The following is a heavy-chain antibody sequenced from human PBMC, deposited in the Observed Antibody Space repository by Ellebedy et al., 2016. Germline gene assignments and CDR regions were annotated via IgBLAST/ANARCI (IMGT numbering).Heavy chain of an antibody. V-gene: IGHV4-61*02. CDR1: GDSNNSGAYY. CDR2: IYTSGNT. Sequence: SETLSLTXIVSGDSNNSGAYYWSWIRQPAGKGLEWIGRIYTSGNTIYNPSLKSRVTMSVDTSKNHFSLELSSVTAADTAVYYCATLTIPGGSDSWGQGTLVTVSS. CDR3: ATLTIPGGSDS. D-gene: IGHD3-3*01. J-gene: IGHJ4*02.